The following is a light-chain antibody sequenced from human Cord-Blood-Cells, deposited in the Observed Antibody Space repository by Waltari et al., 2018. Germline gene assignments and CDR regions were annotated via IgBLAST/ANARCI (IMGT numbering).Light chain of an antibody. CDR1: QSSSSY. V-gene: IGKV1-39*01. CDR3: QQSYSTPWT. J-gene: IGKJ1*01. CDR2: AAP. Sequence: IQMTQSPSSLSASVGDTVTITCRASQSSSSYLNWYQQKPGKAPKLLIYAAPSLQSGVPSRFSGSGSGTDLTLTISSLQPEDFATYYCQQSYSTPWTFGQGTKVEIK.